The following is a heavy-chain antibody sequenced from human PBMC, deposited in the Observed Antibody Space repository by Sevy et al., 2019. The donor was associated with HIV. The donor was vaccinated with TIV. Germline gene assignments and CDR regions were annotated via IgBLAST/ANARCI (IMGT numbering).Heavy chain of an antibody. V-gene: IGHV3-30*18. D-gene: IGHD3-9*01. J-gene: IGHJ6*02. CDR2: ISYDGINK. CDR1: GFTFSNYA. CDR3: AKDFTGFYGMDV. Sequence: GGSLRLSCAATGFTFSNYAMHWVRQAPGKGMEWVAVISYDGINKYYGDSVKGRFIISRDRSKNTLYLQMNILRIEDTAVYYCAKDFTGFYGMDVWGQGTTVTVSS.